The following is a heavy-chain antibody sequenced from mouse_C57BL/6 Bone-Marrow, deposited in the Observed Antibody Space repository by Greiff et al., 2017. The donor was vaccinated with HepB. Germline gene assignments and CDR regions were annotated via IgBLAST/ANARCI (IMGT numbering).Heavy chain of an antibody. Sequence: EVQLQQSGPELVKPGASVKISCKASGYTFTDYYMNWVKQSHGKSLEWIGDINPNNGGTSYNQKFKGKATLTVDKSSSTAYMELRSLTSEDSAVYYCAIIYYDFYYWGQGTTLTVSS. V-gene: IGHV1-26*01. J-gene: IGHJ2*01. CDR2: INPNNGGT. CDR1: GYTFTDYY. CDR3: AIIYYDFYY. D-gene: IGHD2-4*01.